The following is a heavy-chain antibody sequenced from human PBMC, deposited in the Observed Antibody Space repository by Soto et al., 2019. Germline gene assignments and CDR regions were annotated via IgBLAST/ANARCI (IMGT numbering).Heavy chain of an antibody. V-gene: IGHV1-2*02. CDR3: AKDPVRIAARRGNWFDP. Sequence: ASVKVSCKASGYTFTGYYMHWVRQAPGQGLEWMGWINPNSGGTNYAQKFQGRVTMTRDTSISTAYMELSRLRSDDTAVYYCAKDPVRIAARRGNWFDPWGQGTLVTAPQ. J-gene: IGHJ5*02. CDR1: GYTFTGYY. CDR2: INPNSGGT. D-gene: IGHD6-6*01.